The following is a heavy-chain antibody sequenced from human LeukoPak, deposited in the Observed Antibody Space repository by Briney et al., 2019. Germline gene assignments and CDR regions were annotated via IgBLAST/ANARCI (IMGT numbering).Heavy chain of an antibody. Sequence: KPGGSLRPSCAASGFTFSSYSMTWVRQAPGKRLDWVSSISSSSSYIYYADSVKGRFTISRDNAKNSLYLQMNSLRAEDTAVYYCARAERVGDYGYWGQGTLVTVSS. CDR2: ISSSSSYI. V-gene: IGHV3-21*01. CDR1: GFTFSSYS. CDR3: ARAERVGDYGY. D-gene: IGHD4-17*01. J-gene: IGHJ4*02.